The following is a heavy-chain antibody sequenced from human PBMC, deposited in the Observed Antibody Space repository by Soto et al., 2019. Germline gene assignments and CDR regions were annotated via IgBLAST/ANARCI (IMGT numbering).Heavy chain of an antibody. J-gene: IGHJ6*02. CDR3: AKGAISGYCSGGSCYSALYYYGMDV. CDR1: GFTFSSYT. D-gene: IGHD2-15*01. CDR2: ISSNSSTT. V-gene: IGHV3-23*01. Sequence: GGSLRLSCAASGFTFSSYTMSWVRQAPGKGLEWVSAISSNSSTTYYADSVKGRFTISRDNSKNTLYLQMNSLRAEDTAVYYCAKGAISGYCSGGSCYSALYYYGMDVWGQGTTVTVSS.